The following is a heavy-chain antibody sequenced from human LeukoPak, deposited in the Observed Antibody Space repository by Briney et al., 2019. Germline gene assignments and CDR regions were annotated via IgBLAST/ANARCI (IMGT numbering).Heavy chain of an antibody. CDR3: AIEFSSGFFNWFDP. V-gene: IGHV1-69*01. CDR2: IIPIFGTA. D-gene: IGHD3-22*01. Sequence: GSSVKVSCKASGGTFSSYAISWVRQAPGQGLEWMGGIIPIFGTANYAQKFQGRVTITADESTSTPYMELSSMSAGDTAVYYCAIEFSSGFFNWFDPWGQGTLVTVSS. CDR1: GGTFSSYA. J-gene: IGHJ5*02.